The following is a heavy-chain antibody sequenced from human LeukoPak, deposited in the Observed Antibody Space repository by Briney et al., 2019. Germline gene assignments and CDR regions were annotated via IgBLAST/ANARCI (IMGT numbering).Heavy chain of an antibody. J-gene: IGHJ3*02. Sequence: SETLSLTCTVSGGSISGYYWSWIRQPPGKGLEWIGEINHSGSTNYNPSLKSRVTISVDTSKNQFSLKLSSVTAADTAVYYCARRWDAFDIWGQRTMVTVSS. D-gene: IGHD4-23*01. V-gene: IGHV4-34*01. CDR3: ARRWDAFDI. CDR2: INHSGST. CDR1: GGSISGYY.